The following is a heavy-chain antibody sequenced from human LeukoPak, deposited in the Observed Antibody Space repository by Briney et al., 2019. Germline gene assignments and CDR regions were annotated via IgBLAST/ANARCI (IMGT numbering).Heavy chain of an antibody. D-gene: IGHD6-19*01. CDR1: GFTFSSYA. CDR2: ISYDGKNK. J-gene: IGHJ4*02. V-gene: IGHV3-30*04. Sequence: GGSLRLSCAASGFTFSSYAMHWVRQAPGKGLEWVAVISYDGKNKYYADSVKGRFTISRDNAKNSLYLQMNSLRAEDTAVYYCARDLEEGSGWLDYWGQGTLVTVSS. CDR3: ARDLEEGSGWLDY.